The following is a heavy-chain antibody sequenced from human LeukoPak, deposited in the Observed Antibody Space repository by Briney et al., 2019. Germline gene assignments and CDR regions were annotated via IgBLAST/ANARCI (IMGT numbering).Heavy chain of an antibody. CDR2: IYYSGST. J-gene: IGHJ5*02. CDR1: GGSISSGDYY. CDR3: AREPLSTSRWFDP. Sequence: SETLSLTCTVSGGSISSGDYYWGWIRQPPGKGLEWIGYIYYSGSTYYNPSLKSRVTISVDTSKNQFSLKLSSVTAADTAVYYCAREPLSTSRWFDPWGQGTLVTVSS. V-gene: IGHV4-30-4*01.